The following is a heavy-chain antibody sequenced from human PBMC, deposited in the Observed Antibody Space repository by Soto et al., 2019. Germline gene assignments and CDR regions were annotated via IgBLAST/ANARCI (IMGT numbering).Heavy chain of an antibody. Sequence: EVQLLESGGGLVQPGGSLRLSCAASGFTFSTYAMSWVRQAPGKGLEWVSAISGSGGSTYYADSVKGRFTISRDNSKNTLYLQMNSLRAEDTALYYCASDDFWSGYLRGYWGQGTLFTVSS. J-gene: IGHJ4*02. CDR2: ISGSGGST. CDR1: GFTFSTYA. D-gene: IGHD3-3*01. CDR3: ASDDFWSGYLRGY. V-gene: IGHV3-23*01.